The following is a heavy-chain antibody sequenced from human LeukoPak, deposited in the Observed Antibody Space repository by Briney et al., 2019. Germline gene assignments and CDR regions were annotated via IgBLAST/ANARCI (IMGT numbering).Heavy chain of an antibody. CDR1: GGSISSSNYY. V-gene: IGHV4-39*07. CDR3: ARGPGLEDAFDI. CDR2: IFYSGST. Sequence: PSETLSLTCIVSGGSISSSNYYWGWIRQPPGKGLEWIGSIFYSGSTYYNPSLKSRVTISVDTSKNQFSLKLSSVTAADTAVYYCARGPGLEDAFDIWGQGTMVTVSS. D-gene: IGHD1-1*01. J-gene: IGHJ3*02.